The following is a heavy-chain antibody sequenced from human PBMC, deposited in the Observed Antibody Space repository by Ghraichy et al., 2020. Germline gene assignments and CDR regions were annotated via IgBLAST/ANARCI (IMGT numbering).Heavy chain of an antibody. CDR2: IKQDGSET. V-gene: IGHV3-7*03. CDR3: ARDRGGAYYYYYYDMDV. J-gene: IGHJ6*02. Sequence: GGSLRLSCAASGFTFSSYWMSWVRQAPGNGLEWVANIKQDGSETYYVYSVKVRFTISSENAKNSLYLQMNSLRSEDTAVYYCARDRGGAYYYYYYDMDVWGQGTTVTVSS. D-gene: IGHD1-26*01. CDR1: GFTFSSYW.